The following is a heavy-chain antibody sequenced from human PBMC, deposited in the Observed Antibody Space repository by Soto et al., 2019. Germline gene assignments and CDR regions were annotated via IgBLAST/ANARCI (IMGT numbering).Heavy chain of an antibody. J-gene: IGHJ5*02. Sequence: SETLSLTCSVSGGSVSSHYWSWVRQPAGKGLEWIGRIYISGNTKYNPSFKSRVTMSVDTSKNQVSLRLSSVTAADTAVYYCARELKPYNSGWYFTLSWSQGTQVTFSS. V-gene: IGHV4-4*07. CDR1: GGSVSSHY. D-gene: IGHD6-19*01. CDR2: IYISGNT. CDR3: ARELKPYNSGWYFTLS.